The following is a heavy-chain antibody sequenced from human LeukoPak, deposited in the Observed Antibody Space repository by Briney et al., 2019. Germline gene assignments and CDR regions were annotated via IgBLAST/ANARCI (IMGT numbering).Heavy chain of an antibody. CDR2: MNPNSGNT. Sequence: ASVKVSCKAFGYTFTSYDINWVRQATGQGLEWMGWMNPNSGNTGYAQKFQGRVTMTRNTSISTAYMELSSLRSEDTAVYYCARGPSRRGARSPTNWFDPWGQGTLVTVSS. V-gene: IGHV1-8*01. CDR3: ARGPSRRGARSPTNWFDP. D-gene: IGHD3-10*01. CDR1: GYTFTSYD. J-gene: IGHJ5*02.